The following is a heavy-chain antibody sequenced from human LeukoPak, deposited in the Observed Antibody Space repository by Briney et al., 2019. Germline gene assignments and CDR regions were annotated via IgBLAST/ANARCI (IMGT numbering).Heavy chain of an antibody. Sequence: ASVKVSCKASGYTFTSYGISWVRQAPGQGLEWMGWISAYKGNTNYAQKLQGRVTMTTDTSTSTAYMELRSLRSDDTAVYYCARGGYDILTGYYHHYYFDYWGQGTLVTVSS. CDR2: ISAYKGNT. CDR1: GYTFTSYG. J-gene: IGHJ4*02. V-gene: IGHV1-18*01. CDR3: ARGGYDILTGYYHHYYFDY. D-gene: IGHD3-9*01.